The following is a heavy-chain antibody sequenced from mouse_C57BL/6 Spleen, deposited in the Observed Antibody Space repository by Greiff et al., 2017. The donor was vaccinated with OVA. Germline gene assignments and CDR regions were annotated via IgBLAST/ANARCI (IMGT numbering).Heavy chain of an antibody. CDR3: ARDLYWYFDV. CDR1: GYTFTDYN. D-gene: IGHD5-1*01. J-gene: IGHJ1*03. CDR2: INPNNGGT. V-gene: IGHV1-22*01. Sequence: EVQLVESGPELVKPGASVKMSCKASGYTFTDYNMHWVKQSHGKSLEWIGYINPNNGGTSYNQKFKGKATLTVNKSSSTAYMELRSLTSEDSAVYYCARDLYWYFDVWGTGTTVTVSS.